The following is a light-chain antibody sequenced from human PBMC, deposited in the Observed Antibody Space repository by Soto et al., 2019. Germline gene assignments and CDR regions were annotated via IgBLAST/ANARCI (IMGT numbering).Light chain of an antibody. Sequence: DIQMTQSPSTLSASVGDRVTITCRASQSISGYLAWYQQKPGKAPNLLIYQASTLQSGVPSRFSGSGFGTEFTLTLSSLHPDDFATYSCQQYLRYPLTFGQGTRLEI. V-gene: IGKV1-5*03. J-gene: IGKJ5*01. CDR3: QQYLRYPLT. CDR1: QSISGY. CDR2: QAS.